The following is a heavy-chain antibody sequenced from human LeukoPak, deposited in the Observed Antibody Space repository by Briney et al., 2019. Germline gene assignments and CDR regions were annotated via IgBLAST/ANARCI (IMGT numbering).Heavy chain of an antibody. CDR2: IRTEANSFAT. Sequence: PEGSLRLSCAASGFTLSGSAMHWVRQASGKGLEWVGRIRTEANSFATAYAASVEGRFTISRDDSQNTAYLQMNSLKTEDTAVYYCTRHGRGSLNVFDVWGQGTMVTVSS. D-gene: IGHD1-26*01. CDR3: TRHGRGSLNVFDV. CDR1: GFTLSGSA. J-gene: IGHJ3*01. V-gene: IGHV3-73*01.